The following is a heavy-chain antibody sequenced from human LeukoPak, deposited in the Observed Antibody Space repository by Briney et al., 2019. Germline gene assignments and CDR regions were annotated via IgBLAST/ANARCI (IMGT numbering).Heavy chain of an antibody. D-gene: IGHD2-2*01. CDR3: AKAAFAYCSSTSCYFDY. V-gene: IGHV3-23*01. Sequence: GGSLRLSCVASGFIFSDYDMSWVRQPPGEGLEWVSAISDGGDRTYYADSAKGRFTISRDNSKNTLYLQMNSLRAEDTAVYYCAKAAFAYCSSTSCYFDYWGQGTLVTVSS. CDR1: GFIFSDYD. CDR2: ISDGGDRT. J-gene: IGHJ4*02.